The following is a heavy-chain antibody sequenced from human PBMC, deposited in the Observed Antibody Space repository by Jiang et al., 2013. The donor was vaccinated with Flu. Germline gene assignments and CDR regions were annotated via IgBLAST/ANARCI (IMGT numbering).Heavy chain of an antibody. CDR1: GGSFSGYY. CDR3: ASTGLVDGPLDY. Sequence: LLKPSETLSLTCAVYGGSFSGYYWSWIRQPPGKGLEWIGEINHSGSTNYNPSLKSRVTISVDTSKNQFSLKLSSVTAADTAVYYCASTGLVDGPLDYWGQGTLVTVSS. CDR2: INHSGST. V-gene: IGHV4-34*01. D-gene: IGHD1-26*01. J-gene: IGHJ4*02.